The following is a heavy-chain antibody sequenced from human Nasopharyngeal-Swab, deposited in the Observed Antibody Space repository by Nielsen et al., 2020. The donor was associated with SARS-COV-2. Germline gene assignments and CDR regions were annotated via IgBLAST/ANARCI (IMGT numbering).Heavy chain of an antibody. CDR3: VKDLAYDEVS. D-gene: IGHD5-12*01. V-gene: IGHV3-23*01. J-gene: IGHJ5*02. CDR2: INNRGDDT. CDR1: GFTFSSSA. Sequence: GESLKISCVASGFTFSSSAISWVRQAPGKGLEWVSTINNRGDDTHYVDSVRGRFTVSRDNSKNTLYLQMNSLRGEDTAIYYCVKDLAYDEVSWGQGTLVTVSS.